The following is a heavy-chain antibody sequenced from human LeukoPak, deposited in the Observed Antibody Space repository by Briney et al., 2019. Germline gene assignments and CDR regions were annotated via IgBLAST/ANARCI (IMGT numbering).Heavy chain of an antibody. V-gene: IGHV3-72*01. CDR3: VRVVTTSSGWYHFDN. D-gene: IGHD6-13*01. CDR2: IQTTKPNSCTT. J-gene: IGHJ4*02. Sequence: GGSLRLSCAASGFAITDHHMEGVRQAPGKGREGGGRIQTTKPNSCTTEYAASVKGRFTISRDDSTNSLYLQLNSLKTEDTAVYYCVRVVTTSSGWYHFDNWGQGTLVTVSS. CDR1: GFAITDHH.